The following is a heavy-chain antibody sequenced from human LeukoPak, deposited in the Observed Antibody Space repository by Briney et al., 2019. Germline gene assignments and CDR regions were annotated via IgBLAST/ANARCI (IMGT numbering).Heavy chain of an antibody. Sequence: PSETLSLTCAVYGGSFSGYYWSWIRQPPGKGLEWVGEINHSGSTNYNPSLTSRVTISADTSKNQFSLTLSSVTAADTAVYYCARAYDYVWGSYRYKPYFDYWGQGTLVTVSS. CDR3: ARAYDYVWGSYRYKPYFDY. J-gene: IGHJ4*02. CDR1: GGSFSGYY. V-gene: IGHV4-34*01. CDR2: INHSGST. D-gene: IGHD3-16*02.